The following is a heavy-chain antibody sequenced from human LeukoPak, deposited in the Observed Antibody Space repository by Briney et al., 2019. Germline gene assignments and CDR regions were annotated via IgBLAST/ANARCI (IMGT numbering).Heavy chain of an antibody. Sequence: GGSLRVSCVASGFTVSSNYMSWVRQAPGKGLEWVSYISSSGSTIYYADSVKGRFTISRDNAKISLYLQMNSLRAEDTAVYYCARDRYYYYYGMDVWGQGTTVTVSS. CDR3: ARDRYYYYYGMDV. V-gene: IGHV3-11*01. J-gene: IGHJ6*02. CDR1: GFTVSSNY. CDR2: ISSSGSTI.